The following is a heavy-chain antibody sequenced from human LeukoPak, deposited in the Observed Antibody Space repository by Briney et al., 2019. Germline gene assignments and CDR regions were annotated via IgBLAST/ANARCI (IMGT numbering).Heavy chain of an antibody. Sequence: GGSLRLSCAASGFTFSSYAMHWVRQAPGKGLEWVAVISYDGSNKYYADSVKGRFTISRDNSKNTLYLQMNSLRAEDTAVYYCAKGSGCSGGSCYPDYMDAWGKGTTVTVSS. CDR3: AKGSGCSGGSCYPDYMDA. CDR1: GFTFSSYA. D-gene: IGHD2-15*01. CDR2: ISYDGSNK. V-gene: IGHV3-30*04. J-gene: IGHJ6*03.